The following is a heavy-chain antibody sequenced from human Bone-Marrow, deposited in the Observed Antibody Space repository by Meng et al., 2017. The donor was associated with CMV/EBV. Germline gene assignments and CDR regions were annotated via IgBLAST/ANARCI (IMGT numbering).Heavy chain of an antibody. V-gene: IGHV3-49*04. Sequence: GESLKISCTVSGFTFGDYGMIWVRQAPGKGLEWVGLIRSKTYGGTTEYAASVKGRFTISRDDSKSIAYLQMNSLKTEDTAVYYCTRDGHTGFDYWGKGTLVTVSS. CDR3: TRDGHTGFDY. CDR2: IRSKTYGGTT. J-gene: IGHJ4*02. CDR1: GFTFGDYG.